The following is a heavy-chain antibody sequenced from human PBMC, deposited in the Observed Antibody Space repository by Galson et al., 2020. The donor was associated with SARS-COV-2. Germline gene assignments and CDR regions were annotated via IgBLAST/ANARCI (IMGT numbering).Heavy chain of an antibody. CDR1: GFTFTTSA. D-gene: IGHD6-6*01. CDR2: IVVVRGKT. J-gene: IGHJ4*02. Sequence: SVPVSCLASGFTFTTSAVQWVRQPRAQRLEWIGWIVVVRGKTNYAQKFQERVSITRDMSTTTAYMELSSLRYEDTTVDYCAAFMGRPAYWGQGTLVTVAS. V-gene: IGHV1-58*01. CDR3: AAFMGRPAY.